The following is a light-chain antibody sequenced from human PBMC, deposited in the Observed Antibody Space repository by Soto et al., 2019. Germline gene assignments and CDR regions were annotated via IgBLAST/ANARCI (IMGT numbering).Light chain of an antibody. CDR3: QQGYSTSSS. V-gene: IGKV1-39*01. Sequence: DIQMTQSPSSLSASVGDRVTITCRASQSISSSLNWYQQKPGTAPKLLIYAASSLQSGVPSRFSGNESGTDYTLNISSLQPEDIAKYYCQQGYSTSSSSGPGTKVYIK. J-gene: IGKJ3*01. CDR1: QSISSS. CDR2: AAS.